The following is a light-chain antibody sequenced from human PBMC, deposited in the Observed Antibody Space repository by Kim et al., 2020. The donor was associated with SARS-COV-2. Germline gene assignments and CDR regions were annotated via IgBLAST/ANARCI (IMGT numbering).Light chain of an antibody. CDR1: QTISNY. Sequence: VGDRVTITCRASQTISNYLNWYQQKQGKAPKLLIYAASSLQSGVPSRFSGSGSGTDFTLTISSLQPEDLATYYCQQSYSTPRGLTFGGGTKVDIK. J-gene: IGKJ4*01. CDR3: QQSYSTPRGLT. V-gene: IGKV1-39*01. CDR2: AAS.